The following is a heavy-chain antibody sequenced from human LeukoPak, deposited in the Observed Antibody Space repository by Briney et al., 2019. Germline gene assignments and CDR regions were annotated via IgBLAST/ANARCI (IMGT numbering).Heavy chain of an antibody. J-gene: IGHJ5*02. V-gene: IGHV3-74*01. CDR1: GFTFNNYW. CDR2: INSDGSST. Sequence: GGSLLLSCAASGFTFNNYWMHWVRPAPGKGLVWVSRINSDGSSTNYADSVKGRFTISRDNAKNTLYLQMNSLRAEDTAVYYCARDDVDYSTFADWFDPWGQGTLVTVSS. CDR3: ARDDVDYSTFADWFDP. D-gene: IGHD4-11*01.